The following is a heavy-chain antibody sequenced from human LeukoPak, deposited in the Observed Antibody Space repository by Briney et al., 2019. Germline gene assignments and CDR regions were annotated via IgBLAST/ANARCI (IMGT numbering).Heavy chain of an antibody. Sequence: AETLSLTCTVSGGSFSGYYWSWIRQPPGKGLEWIGEINHSENTNYNPSLKSRVTISEDTSKKQFSLKLSSVTAADTAVYYCARGIGGYSGYGYYHYYYMDVWGKGTTVTVSS. D-gene: IGHD5-12*01. J-gene: IGHJ6*03. V-gene: IGHV4-34*01. CDR3: ARGIGGYSGYGYYHYYYMDV. CDR1: GGSFSGYY. CDR2: INHSENT.